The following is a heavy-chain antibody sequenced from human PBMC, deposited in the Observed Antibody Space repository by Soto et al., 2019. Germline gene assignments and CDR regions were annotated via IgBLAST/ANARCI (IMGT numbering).Heavy chain of an antibody. CDR1: GYTFTSYG. V-gene: IGHV1-18*04. CDR3: ASTRSYYYDSSGSSWFDP. Sequence: ASVKVSCKASGYTFTSYGISWVRQAPGQGLEWMGWISAYNGNTNYAQKLQGRVTMTTDTSTSTAYMELRSLRSDDTAVYYCASTRSYYYDSSGSSWFDPWGQGTLVTVSS. J-gene: IGHJ5*02. CDR2: ISAYNGNT. D-gene: IGHD3-22*01.